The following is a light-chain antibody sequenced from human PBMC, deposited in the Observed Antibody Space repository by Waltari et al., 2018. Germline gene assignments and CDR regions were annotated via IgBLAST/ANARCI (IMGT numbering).Light chain of an antibody. CDR2: WAS. CDR3: QQYYSTPLT. J-gene: IGKJ4*01. Sequence: DIVMTQSPESLAVSLGERATINCKSSESVLYSSNNKNHLAWYQQKPGQPPKLLLYWASTRKSWVPDRFSGSGSETDFTLTVTSLQAEDVAVYYCQQYYSTPLTFGGGTKVEIK. CDR1: ESVLYSSNNKNH. V-gene: IGKV4-1*01.